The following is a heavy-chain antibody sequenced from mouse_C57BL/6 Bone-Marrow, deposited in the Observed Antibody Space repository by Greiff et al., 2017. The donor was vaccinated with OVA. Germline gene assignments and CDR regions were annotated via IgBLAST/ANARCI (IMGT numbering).Heavy chain of an antibody. Sequence: VKLVESGAELARPGASVKLSCKASGYTFTSYGISWVKQRTGQGLEWIGEIYPRSGNTYYNEKFKGKATLTADKSSSTAYMELRSLTSEDSAVYFCATDYGSSEGDYWGQGTTLTVSS. D-gene: IGHD1-1*01. CDR1: GYTFTSYG. CDR3: ATDYGSSEGDY. CDR2: IYPRSGNT. J-gene: IGHJ2*01. V-gene: IGHV1-81*01.